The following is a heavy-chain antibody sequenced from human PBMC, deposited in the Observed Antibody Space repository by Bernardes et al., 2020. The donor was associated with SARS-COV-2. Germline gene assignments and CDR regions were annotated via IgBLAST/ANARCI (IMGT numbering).Heavy chain of an antibody. Sequence: ASVKVSCVTSGYTFRDFGISWVRQAPGQGLQWLGWIGPNTGLTIYAEAFKARLSVTTDINRRTVYMQLAGLRSDDTALYYCARDIGGYYIDFWGQGTLVSVSS. V-gene: IGHV1-18*01. CDR1: GYTFRDFG. CDR3: ARDIGGYYIDF. J-gene: IGHJ4*02. D-gene: IGHD3-16*01. CDR2: IGPNTGLT.